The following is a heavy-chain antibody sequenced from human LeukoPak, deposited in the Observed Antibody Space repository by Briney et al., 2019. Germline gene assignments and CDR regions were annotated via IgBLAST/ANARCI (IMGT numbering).Heavy chain of an antibody. CDR1: GGSISSYY. D-gene: IGHD3-10*01. J-gene: IGHJ6*03. CDR2: IYYSGST. V-gene: IGHV4-59*01. Sequence: SETLSLTCTVSGGSISSYYWSWVRQPPGKGLEGMGYIYYSGSTNYNPSLKRRVTISVDTSKNQFSLKLSSVTAADTAVYYCAREIVGFGDYYMDVWGKGTTVTVSS. CDR3: AREIVGFGDYYMDV.